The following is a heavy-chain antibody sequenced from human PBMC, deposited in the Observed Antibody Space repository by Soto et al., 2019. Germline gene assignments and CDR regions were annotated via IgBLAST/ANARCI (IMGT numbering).Heavy chain of an antibody. V-gene: IGHV4-30-2*01. D-gene: IGHD4-4*01. Sequence: SETLSLTCAASGGSISSGGYSWSWIRQPPGKGLEWIGYIYHSGSTYYNPSLKSRVTISVDRSKNQFSLKLSSVTAADTAVYYCARTSNGDYFDYWGQGTLVTVSS. CDR3: ARTSNGDYFDY. CDR1: GGSISSGGYS. CDR2: IYHSGST. J-gene: IGHJ4*02.